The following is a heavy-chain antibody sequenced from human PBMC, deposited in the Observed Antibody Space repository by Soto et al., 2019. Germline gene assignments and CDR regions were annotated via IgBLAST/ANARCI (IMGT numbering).Heavy chain of an antibody. V-gene: IGHV1-18*01. D-gene: IGHD2-8*01. Sequence: ASVKVSCKASGYTFTNYGISWVRQAPGQGLEWMGWISAYNDNPNYAQKLQGRVTMTTDTSNNQLSLQLNSVTPDDTAVYYCARLIGNSWLDSWGQGTLVTVSS. CDR1: GYTFTNYG. J-gene: IGHJ5*01. CDR3: ARLIGNSWLDS. CDR2: ISAYNDNP.